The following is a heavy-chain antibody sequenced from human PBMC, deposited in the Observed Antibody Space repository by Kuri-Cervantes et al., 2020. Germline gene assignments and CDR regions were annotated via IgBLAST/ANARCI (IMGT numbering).Heavy chain of an antibody. CDR3: ASRGYSYGYDYYYGMDV. CDR2: IIPIFGAA. V-gene: IGHV1-69*13. J-gene: IGHJ6*02. Sequence: SVKVSCKASGGTFSSYAISWVRQAPGQGLEWMGGIIPIFGAADYAQKFQGRVTITADESTSTAYMELSSLRSEDTAVYYCASRGYSYGYDYYYGMDVWGQGTTVTVSS. CDR1: GGTFSSYA. D-gene: IGHD5-18*01.